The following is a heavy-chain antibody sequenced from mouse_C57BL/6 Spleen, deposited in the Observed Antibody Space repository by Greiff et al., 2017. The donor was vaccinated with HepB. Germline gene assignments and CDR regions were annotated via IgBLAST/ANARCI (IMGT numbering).Heavy chain of an antibody. D-gene: IGHD1-1*01. CDR2: ISAGGSYT. CDR1: GFTFSSYA. CDR3: ARDNYVSSWYWYFDV. J-gene: IGHJ1*03. V-gene: IGHV5-4*01. Sequence: EVQLVESGGGLVKPGGSLKLSCAASGFTFSSYAMSWVRQTPEKRLEWVATISAGGSYTYYPDNVKGRFTISRDNAKNNLYLQMSPRKSEDTAMYYCARDNYVSSWYWYFDVWGTGTTVTVSS.